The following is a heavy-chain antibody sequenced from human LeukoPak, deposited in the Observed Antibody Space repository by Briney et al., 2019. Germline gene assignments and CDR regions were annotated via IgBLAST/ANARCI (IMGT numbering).Heavy chain of an antibody. CDR2: ISSSSSYI. D-gene: IGHD3-3*01. V-gene: IGHV3-21*01. Sequence: PGGSLRLSCAASGFTFSSYSMNWVRQAPGKGLAWVSSISSSSSYIYYAASVKGRFTISRDNAKNSLYLQMNSLRAEDTAVYYCAREYDFWSGEVDYYYYMDVWGKGTTVTVSS. CDR1: GFTFSSYS. CDR3: AREYDFWSGEVDYYYYMDV. J-gene: IGHJ6*03.